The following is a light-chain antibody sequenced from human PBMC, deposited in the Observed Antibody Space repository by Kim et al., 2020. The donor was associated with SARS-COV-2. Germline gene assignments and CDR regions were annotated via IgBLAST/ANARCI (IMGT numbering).Light chain of an antibody. Sequence: SITSAGTGTSSDVCSYTYGSWNQQRPGKAPILMIYAVSIRPAGVTNRFSGSKSGNTASLTISGLQAEDEADYYCSSYTRSSTNYVFGTGTKVTVL. J-gene: IGLJ1*01. CDR2: AVS. CDR1: SSDVCSYTY. CDR3: SSYTRSSTNYV. V-gene: IGLV2-14*03.